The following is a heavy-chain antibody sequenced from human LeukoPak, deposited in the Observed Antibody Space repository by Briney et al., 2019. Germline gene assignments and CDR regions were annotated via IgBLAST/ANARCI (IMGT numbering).Heavy chain of an antibody. D-gene: IGHD3-3*01. J-gene: IGHJ4*02. Sequence: ASVKVSCKASGYTFTGYFIHWVRQAPGQRLEWMGWINTNTGNPTYAQGFTGRFVFSLDTSVSTAYLQMNSLRAEDTAVYYCARESLRYYDFWSGYQGTFDYWGQGTLVTVSS. CDR3: ARESLRYYDFWSGYQGTFDY. CDR2: INTNTGNP. V-gene: IGHV7-4-1*02. CDR1: GYTFTGYF.